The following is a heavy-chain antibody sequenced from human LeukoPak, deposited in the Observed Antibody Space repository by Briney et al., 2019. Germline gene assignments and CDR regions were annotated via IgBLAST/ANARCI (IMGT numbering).Heavy chain of an antibody. D-gene: IGHD2-15*01. Sequence: GGSLRLSCAASGFTFSSAWMSWVRQAPGKGLEWVGRIKSKTDGGTADYAAPVKGRITISRDDSNNTLDLQMNSLETEDTAVYYCAAFAAGGWGQGTLGTVSS. V-gene: IGHV3-15*01. J-gene: IGHJ4*02. CDR2: IKSKTDGGTA. CDR3: AAFAAGG. CDR1: GFTFSSAW.